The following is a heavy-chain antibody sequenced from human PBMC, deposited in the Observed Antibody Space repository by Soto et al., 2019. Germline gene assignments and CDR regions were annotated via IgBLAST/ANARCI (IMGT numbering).Heavy chain of an antibody. J-gene: IGHJ6*02. CDR1: GYTFTSYA. V-gene: IGHV1-3*01. Sequence: VASVKVSCKASGYTFTSYAMHWVRQAPGQRLEWMGWINAGNGNTKYSQKFQGRVTITRDTSASTAYMELSSLRSEDTAVYYCARDKYKYSSGWGPTMQGGMDVWGQGTTVTVSS. CDR2: INAGNGNT. D-gene: IGHD6-19*01. CDR3: ARDKYKYSSGWGPTMQGGMDV.